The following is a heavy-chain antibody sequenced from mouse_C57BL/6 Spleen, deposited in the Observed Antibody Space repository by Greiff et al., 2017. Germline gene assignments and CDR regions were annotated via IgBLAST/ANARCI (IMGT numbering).Heavy chain of an antibody. CDR2: IDPSVSYT. V-gene: IGHV1-50*01. Sequence: VQLQQPGAELVKPGASVQLSRQASGFTFHSYWMQWVKQRPGQGLVWIGEIDPSVSYTNYNQKFKGKATVTVDTSSSTAYMQRSSLTSEDSAVYYCARRSANNSNPRDYWGQGTSVTVSS. D-gene: IGHD2-5*01. CDR1: GFTFHSYW. J-gene: IGHJ4*01. CDR3: ARRSANNSNPRDY.